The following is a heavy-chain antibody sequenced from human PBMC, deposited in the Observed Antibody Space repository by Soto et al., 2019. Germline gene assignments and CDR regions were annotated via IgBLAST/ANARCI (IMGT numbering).Heavy chain of an antibody. CDR2: IYYSGST. D-gene: IGHD2-2*01. CDR1: GGSISSSSYY. CDR3: ARARGYGSSTNCYGGYMDV. V-gene: IGHV4-39*01. Sequence: PSETLSLTCTVSGGSISSSSYYWGWIRQPPGKGLEWIGSIYYSGSTYYNPSLKSRVTISVDTSKNQFSLKLSSVTAADTAVYYCARARGYGSSTNCYGGYMDVWGKGTTVTVAS. J-gene: IGHJ6*03.